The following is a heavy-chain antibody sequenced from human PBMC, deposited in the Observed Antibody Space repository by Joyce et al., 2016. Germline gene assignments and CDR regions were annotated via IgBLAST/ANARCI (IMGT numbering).Heavy chain of an antibody. V-gene: IGHV4-39*01. CDR1: GGSISSSSYY. Sequence: QLQLQESGPGLVKPSETLSLTCSVSGGSISSSSYYWGWIRQPPGNGLEWIGTIYYGGSRYYNPSLKSRVTISVDTSKNQFSLKLRSVTAADTAVYYCARHRDDSSGYYRYYFDYWGQGTLVPVSS. D-gene: IGHD3-22*01. J-gene: IGHJ4*02. CDR2: IYYGGSR. CDR3: ARHRDDSSGYYRYYFDY.